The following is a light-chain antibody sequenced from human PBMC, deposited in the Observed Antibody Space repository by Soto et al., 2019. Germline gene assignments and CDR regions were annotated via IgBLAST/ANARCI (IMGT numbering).Light chain of an antibody. Sequence: QSVLTQPASVSGSPGQSIIISCTGTSSDVGGYNYVSWYQQHPGKAPKLMIYDVSNRPSGVSNRFSGSKSGNTASLTISGLQAEDDGDYYCSSFTSSATVVFGGGTKLTVL. CDR1: SSDVGGYNY. J-gene: IGLJ3*02. CDR3: SSFTSSATVV. CDR2: DVS. V-gene: IGLV2-14*01.